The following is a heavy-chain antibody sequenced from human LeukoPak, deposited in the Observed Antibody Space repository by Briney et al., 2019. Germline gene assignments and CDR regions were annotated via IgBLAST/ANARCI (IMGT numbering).Heavy chain of an antibody. CDR2: IYYSGST. CDR3: ARGRIARLPYFDY. J-gene: IGHJ4*02. V-gene: IGHV4-59*01. CDR1: GDSMSGYY. Sequence: SETLSLTCTVSGDSMSGYYWSWIRQPPGKGLEWIGSIYYSGSTDYNPSLKSRVTISVDTSKNQFSLKLSSVTAADTAVYYCARGRIARLPYFDYWGQGTLVTVSS. D-gene: IGHD5-18*01.